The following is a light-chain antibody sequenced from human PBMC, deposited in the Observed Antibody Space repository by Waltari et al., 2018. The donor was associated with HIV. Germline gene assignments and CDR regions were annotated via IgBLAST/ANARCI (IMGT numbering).Light chain of an antibody. CDR1: QSIDTY. CDR2: AAS. CDR3: QQSFITPLT. V-gene: IGKV1-39*01. J-gene: IGKJ4*01. Sequence: DIQMTQSPSSLSASVGDRVTITCRASQSIDTYLNWYQYKPGKAPQLLIYAASSLQSGVPSRFSGSKSGTDFTLTISSLQPEDFATYYCQQSFITPLTFGGGTKVEIK.